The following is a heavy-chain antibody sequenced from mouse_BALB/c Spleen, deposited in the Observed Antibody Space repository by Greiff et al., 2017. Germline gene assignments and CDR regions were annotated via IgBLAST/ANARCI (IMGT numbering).Heavy chain of an antibody. CDR1: GYAFTNYL. V-gene: IGHV1-54*01. CDR2: INPGSGGT. D-gene: IGHD4-1*01. Sequence: QVQLQQSGAELVRPGTSVKVSCKASGYAFTNYLIEWVKQRPGQGLEWIGVINPGSGGTNYNEKFKGKATLTADKSSSTAYMQLSSLTSDDSAVYFCARETGTPYYFDYWGQGTTLTVSS. J-gene: IGHJ2*01. CDR3: ARETGTPYYFDY.